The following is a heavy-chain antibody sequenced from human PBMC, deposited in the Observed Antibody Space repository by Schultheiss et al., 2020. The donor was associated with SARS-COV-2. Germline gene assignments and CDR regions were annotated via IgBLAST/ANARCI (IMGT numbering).Heavy chain of an antibody. J-gene: IGHJ6*02. D-gene: IGHD3-9*01. CDR2: IYTSGST. CDR1: GGSISSYY. Sequence: SQTLSLTCPVSGGSISSYYWSWIRQPAGKGLEWIGRIYTSGSTNYNPSLKSRVTISVDTSKNQFSLKLSSVTAADTAVYYCARQGYDILTGAHYYYYGMDVWGQGTTVTVSS. V-gene: IGHV4-4*07. CDR3: ARQGYDILTGAHYYYYGMDV.